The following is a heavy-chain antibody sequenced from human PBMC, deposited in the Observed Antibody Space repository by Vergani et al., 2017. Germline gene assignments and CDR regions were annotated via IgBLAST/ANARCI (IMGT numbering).Heavy chain of an antibody. V-gene: IGHV4-34*01. CDR3: AEEMSDCSSTSCYKVFDY. J-gene: IGHJ4*02. CDR2: INHSGST. D-gene: IGHD2-2*02. CDR1: GGSFSGYY. Sequence: QVQLQQWGAGLLKPSETLSLTCAVYGGSFSGYYWSWIRQPPGKGLEWIGEINHSGSTNYNPSFKSRVTISVDTSKNQFSLKLSSVTAADTAVYYCAEEMSDCSSTSCYKVFDYWGQGTLVTVSS.